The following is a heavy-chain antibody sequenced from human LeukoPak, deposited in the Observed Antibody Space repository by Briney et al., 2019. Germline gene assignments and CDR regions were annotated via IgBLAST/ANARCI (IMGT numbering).Heavy chain of an antibody. V-gene: IGHV4-59*08. Sequence: SETLSLTCTVSGGSISSYYWFWIRQPPGKGLEYIGYIYHSGSTNYNPSLKSRVTISLDTSKNQFSLKPSSVTAADTAVYYCARGKWLRAQNAFDIWGQGTMVTVSS. D-gene: IGHD5-12*01. CDR2: IYHSGST. CDR3: ARGKWLRAQNAFDI. J-gene: IGHJ3*02. CDR1: GGSISSYY.